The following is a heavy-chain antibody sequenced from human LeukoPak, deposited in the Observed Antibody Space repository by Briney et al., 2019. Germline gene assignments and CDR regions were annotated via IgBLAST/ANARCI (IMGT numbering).Heavy chain of an antibody. CDR2: ITGSGSRT. CDR3: AARPVADNPAPFDY. V-gene: IGHV3-23*01. D-gene: IGHD6-19*01. CDR1: GFTFSNYA. J-gene: IGHJ4*02. Sequence: GGSLRLSCAASGFTFSNYAMTWVRQPPGKGLECVSPITGSGSRTYYADSVKGRFTISRDSSKNTLFLQMNSLRADDTAVYYCAARPVADNPAPFDYWGQGTLVTVSS.